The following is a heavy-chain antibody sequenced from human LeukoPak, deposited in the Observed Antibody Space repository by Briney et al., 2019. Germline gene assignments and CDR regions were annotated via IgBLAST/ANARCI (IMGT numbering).Heavy chain of an antibody. J-gene: IGHJ4*02. CDR2: ISSSGSTI. CDR3: ARVATSVGIWGYFDY. D-gene: IGHD3-16*01. CDR1: GFTFSSYE. Sequence: GGSLRLSCAASGFTFSSYEMNWVRQAPGKGLEWVSYISSSGSTIYYADSVKGRFTISRDNAKNSLYLQMNSLRAEDTAVYYCARVATSVGIWGYFDYWGQGTLVNVSS. V-gene: IGHV3-48*03.